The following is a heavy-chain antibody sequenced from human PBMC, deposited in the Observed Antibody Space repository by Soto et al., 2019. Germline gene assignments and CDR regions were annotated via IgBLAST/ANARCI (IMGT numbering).Heavy chain of an antibody. CDR2: ISHSGTS. Sequence: QVQLQASGPGLVKPSGTLSLTCAVSGGSISSSHWWTWVRQSPGKGLEYIGEISHSGTSNSNTSLKSRVTLSVDKSKNHFSLTLTSVTAADTAVYYCARVVLTITRGAFDAWGQGTLVIVSS. CDR3: ARVVLTITRGAFDA. V-gene: IGHV4-4*02. D-gene: IGHD3-9*01. J-gene: IGHJ3*01. CDR1: GGSISSSHW.